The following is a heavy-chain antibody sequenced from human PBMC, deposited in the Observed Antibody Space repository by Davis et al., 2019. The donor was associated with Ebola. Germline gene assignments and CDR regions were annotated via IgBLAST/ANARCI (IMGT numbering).Heavy chain of an antibody. J-gene: IGHJ6*02. CDR1: GGSISSHY. CDR2: IYYSGST. Sequence: PSETLSLTCTVSGGSISSHYWSWIRQPPGKGLEWIGYIYYSGSTNYNPSLKSRVTISVDTSKNQFSLKLSSVTAADTAVYYCARDLAMADGMDVWGQGTLVTVSS. V-gene: IGHV4-59*11. CDR3: ARDLAMADGMDV. D-gene: IGHD5-18*01.